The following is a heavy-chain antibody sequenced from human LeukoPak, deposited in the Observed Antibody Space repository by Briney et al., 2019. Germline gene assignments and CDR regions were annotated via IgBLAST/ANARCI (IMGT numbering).Heavy chain of an antibody. CDR2: IYHSGST. Sequence: SETLSLTCTVSGGSVTSGGHYWSWIRQYPGRGLDWLGNIYHSGSTYYNPSLKSRVTISVDTSKNQFSLKLSSVTAADTAVYYCARGEGSGWYKAWGQGTLVTVSS. V-gene: IGHV4-61*08. CDR3: ARGEGSGWYKA. CDR1: GGSVTSGGHY. D-gene: IGHD6-19*01. J-gene: IGHJ5*02.